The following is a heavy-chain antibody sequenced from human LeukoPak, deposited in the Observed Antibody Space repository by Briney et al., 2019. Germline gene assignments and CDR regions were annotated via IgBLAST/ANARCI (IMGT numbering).Heavy chain of an antibody. CDR2: ISGHSDST. V-gene: IGHV3-23*01. CDR1: GFTFSSYA. CDR3: ASYGSGSYYYGMDV. Sequence: HAGGSLRLSCAASGFTFSSYAMSWVRQAPGQGPEWVSGISGHSDSTYHADSVKGRFTISRDNSKNTLYLQMNSLRAEDTAVYYCASYGSGSYYYGMDVWGQGTTVTVSS. D-gene: IGHD3-10*01. J-gene: IGHJ6*02.